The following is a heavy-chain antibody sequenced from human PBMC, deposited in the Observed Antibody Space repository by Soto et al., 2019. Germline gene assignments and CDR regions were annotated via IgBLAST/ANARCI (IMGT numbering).Heavy chain of an antibody. CDR2: IHYSGGI. CDR1: GASISSGGYY. V-gene: IGHV4-39*01. CDR3: ARHMENGYRVIPNWFDP. J-gene: IGHJ5*02. Sequence: SETLSLTCSVSGASISSGGYYWGWIRQPPGRGLEWIGSIHYSGGIYYNPSLKSRVTISVDTSKKQFSLWLSSVTAADTAIYYCARHMENGYRVIPNWFDPWGQGALVTVSS. D-gene: IGHD5-12*01.